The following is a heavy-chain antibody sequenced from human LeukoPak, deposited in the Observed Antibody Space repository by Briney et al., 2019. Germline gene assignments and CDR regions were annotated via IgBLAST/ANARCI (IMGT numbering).Heavy chain of an antibody. CDR1: GFNVSDYY. CDR2: IVISGGTT. V-gene: IGHV3-11*04. CDR3: ARDGGENSWEGYFDV. J-gene: IGHJ4*02. Sequence: PGGSVRLSCAASGFNVSDYYMSWIRQSPGKGLEWVSHIVISGGTTYYTDSVKGRFTISRDTARNSVYLQMNSLRAEDTAVYYCARDGGENSWEGYFDVWGQGALVTVSS. D-gene: IGHD2-21*01.